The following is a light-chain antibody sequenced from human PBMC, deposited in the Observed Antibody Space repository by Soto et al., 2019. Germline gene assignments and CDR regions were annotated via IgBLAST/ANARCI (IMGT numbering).Light chain of an antibody. CDR3: QQSFSTPYT. J-gene: IGKJ2*01. Sequence: DIQMTQSPSSLSASVGDRVTITCRASQIVRSNLNWYQQKPGKVPELLSYAASTLQPGVPSRFRGSRSGTDFTLTVSSLQPEDFATCPSQQSFSTPYTFGQGTKMEIE. CDR1: QIVRSN. CDR2: AAS. V-gene: IGKV1-39*01.